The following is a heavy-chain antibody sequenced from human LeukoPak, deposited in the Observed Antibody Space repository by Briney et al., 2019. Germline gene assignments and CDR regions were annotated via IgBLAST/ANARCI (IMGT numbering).Heavy chain of an antibody. V-gene: IGHV3-7*01. CDR3: ARIDYDYIWGSYPPDY. D-gene: IGHD3-16*02. CDR2: IKQDGSEK. Sequence: GGSLRLSCVASGFTFSSHWMTWVRQAPGKGLEWVANIKQDGSEKHHVDSVKGRFTISRDNAKSSLFLQTNSLRAEDTAVYYCARIDYDYIWGSYPPDYWGQGTLVTVS. CDR1: GFTFSSHW. J-gene: IGHJ4*02.